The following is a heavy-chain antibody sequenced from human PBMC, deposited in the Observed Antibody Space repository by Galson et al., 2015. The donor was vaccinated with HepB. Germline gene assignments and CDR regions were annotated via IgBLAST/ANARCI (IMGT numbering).Heavy chain of an antibody. Sequence: SLRLSCAVSGFPMNDIWMTWVRQAPGKGLEWVGRIKSKAYGETTDYAEPVKGRFIISRDDSINTLYLQMDSLKIEDIAVYYCATRRGYQLQNYLDNWGQGTLVTVSS. CDR2: IKSKAYGETT. CDR1: GFPMNDIW. V-gene: IGHV3-15*01. J-gene: IGHJ4*02. CDR3: ATRRGYQLQNYLDN. D-gene: IGHD2-2*01.